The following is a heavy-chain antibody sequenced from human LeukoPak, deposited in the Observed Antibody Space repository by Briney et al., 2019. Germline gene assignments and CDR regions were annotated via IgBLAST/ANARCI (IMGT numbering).Heavy chain of an antibody. Sequence: SETLSLTCTVSGGSISSYYWSWIRQTPGKGLEWIGRIYTSGSTNYNPSLKSRVTISVDTSKNQFSLKLSSVTAADTAVYYCARDLEGIAAAGTLDYWGQGTLVTVSS. D-gene: IGHD6-13*01. CDR2: IYTSGST. CDR3: ARDLEGIAAAGTLDY. V-gene: IGHV4-4*08. CDR1: GGSISSYY. J-gene: IGHJ4*02.